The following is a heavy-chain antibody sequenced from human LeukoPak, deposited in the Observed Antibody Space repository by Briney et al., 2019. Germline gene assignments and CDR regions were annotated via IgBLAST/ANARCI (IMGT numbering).Heavy chain of an antibody. Sequence: PGGXLRLSCAASGFTFSSYAMSWVRQAPGKGLEWVSAISGSGGSTYYADSVKGGFTISRENSKNTLYLQMNSLRAEDTAVYYCATPGGAVVVPAAIRYFQHWGQGTLVTVSS. D-gene: IGHD2-2*02. V-gene: IGHV3-23*01. CDR2: ISGSGGST. CDR3: ATPGGAVVVPAAIRYFQH. CDR1: GFTFSSYA. J-gene: IGHJ1*01.